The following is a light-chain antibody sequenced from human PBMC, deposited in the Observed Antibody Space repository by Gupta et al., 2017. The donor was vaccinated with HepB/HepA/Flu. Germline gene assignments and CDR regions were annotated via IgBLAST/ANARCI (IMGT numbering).Light chain of an antibody. V-gene: IGLV2-14*01. CDR3: FSATNSGTLV. CDR2: DVS. CDR1: TSDIGSNNY. J-gene: IGLJ2*01. Sequence: QSVLTQPASVSGSPGQSITISCTGTTSDIGSNNYVSWLQQHPGKAPKLMIFDVSGRPPGVSNRFSGSKSGNMASLTISGLQAEDEADYYCFSATNSGTLVFVGGTKLTVL.